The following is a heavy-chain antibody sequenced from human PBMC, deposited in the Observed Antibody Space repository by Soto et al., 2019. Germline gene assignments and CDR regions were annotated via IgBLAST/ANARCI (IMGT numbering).Heavy chain of an antibody. CDR2: ISYDETAT. D-gene: IGHD6-19*01. Sequence: QVQLVESGGGVVQPGTSLRLSCAASGFTFSGYGVHWVRQAPGKGLEWVATISYDETATYYSDSVKGRFTISRDNSKNTLYLQMNSLRAEDTAVYYCAKDRGSGWYNFPAPIDSWGQGTLVTVSS. V-gene: IGHV3-30*18. CDR3: AKDRGSGWYNFPAPIDS. J-gene: IGHJ4*02. CDR1: GFTFSGYG.